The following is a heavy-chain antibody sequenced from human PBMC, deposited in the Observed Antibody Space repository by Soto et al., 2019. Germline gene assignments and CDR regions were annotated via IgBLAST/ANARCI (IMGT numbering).Heavy chain of an antibody. Sequence: QVQLVQSGAEVKKPGASVKVSCKTSGYTFTNYDINWVRQATGQGLEWLGWMNPNSGDTGYAQKFQGRLTMTRNTAISTAYMELSSQKSEDTAVYYCARNRRETGDFDYWGQGTLVTVSS. D-gene: IGHD7-27*01. CDR2: MNPNSGDT. CDR3: ARNRRETGDFDY. V-gene: IGHV1-8*01. CDR1: GYTFTNYD. J-gene: IGHJ4*02.